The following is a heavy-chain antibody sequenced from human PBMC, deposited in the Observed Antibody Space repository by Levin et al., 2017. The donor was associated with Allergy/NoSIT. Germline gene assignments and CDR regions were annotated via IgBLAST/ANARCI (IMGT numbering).Heavy chain of an antibody. Sequence: GESLKISCKPSGYTFTSYDISWVRQAPGQGLEWMGWIGIYNGNTNYAQKLQGRVTMTTDTSTSTAYMELRSLRSDDTAVYYCARGGGSAPGGLDGWGRGTTVTVSS. J-gene: IGHJ6*02. D-gene: IGHD1-26*01. CDR1: GYTFTSYD. CDR2: IGIYNGNT. V-gene: IGHV1-18*01. CDR3: ARGGGSAPGGLDG.